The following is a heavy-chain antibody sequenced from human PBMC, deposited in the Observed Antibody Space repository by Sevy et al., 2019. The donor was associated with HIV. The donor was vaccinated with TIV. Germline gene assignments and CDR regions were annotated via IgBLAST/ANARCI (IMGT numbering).Heavy chain of an antibody. CDR2: IKSETDGGTT. J-gene: IGHJ4*02. Sequence: GGSLTLSCAASGFTLNKAWMNWVRHAPGKGLEWVGRIKSETDGGTTDYAEPVKGRFSISRDDSKNTLYLQMNSLKIEDTAVYYCSMEDGYNYFDYWGQGALVTVSS. CDR1: GFTLNKAW. V-gene: IGHV3-15*07. CDR3: SMEDGYNYFDY. D-gene: IGHD5-12*01.